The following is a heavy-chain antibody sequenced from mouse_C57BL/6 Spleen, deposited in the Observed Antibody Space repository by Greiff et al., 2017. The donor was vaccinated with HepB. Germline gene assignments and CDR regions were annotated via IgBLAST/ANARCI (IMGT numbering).Heavy chain of an antibody. Sequence: QVQLQQPGAELVMPGASVKLSCKASGYTFTSYWMHWVKQRPGQGLEWIGEIDPSDSYTNYNQKFKGKSTLTVDKSSSTAYMQLSSLTSEDSAVYYSAISSYYYGSSYRYFDVWGTGTTVTVSS. CDR2: IDPSDSYT. D-gene: IGHD1-1*01. V-gene: IGHV1-69*01. J-gene: IGHJ1*03. CDR1: GYTFTSYW. CDR3: AISSYYYGSSYRYFDV.